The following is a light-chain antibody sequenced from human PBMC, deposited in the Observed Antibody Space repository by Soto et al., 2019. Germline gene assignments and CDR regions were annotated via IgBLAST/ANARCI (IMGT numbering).Light chain of an antibody. CDR2: GNS. Sequence: QPVLTQPPSVSGAPGQRVTISCTGSSSNIGAGHDVHWYQQLPGTAPKLLIDGNSNRPSGVPDRFSGSNSATSASLAITGLQAEDEADYYCQSYDSSLRGVFGTGTKLTVL. CDR1: SSNIGAGHD. CDR3: QSYDSSLRGV. J-gene: IGLJ1*01. V-gene: IGLV1-40*01.